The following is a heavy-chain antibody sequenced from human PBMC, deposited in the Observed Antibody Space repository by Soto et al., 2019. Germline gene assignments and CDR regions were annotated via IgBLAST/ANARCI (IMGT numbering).Heavy chain of an antibody. D-gene: IGHD1-26*01. CDR1: GFTFSSYA. V-gene: IGHV3-23*01. CDR2: IRGRGGST. J-gene: IGHJ4*02. Sequence: GGSLRLSCAASGFTFSSYAMXWVRQAPGKGLEWVSAIRGRGGSTYYADSVKGRFTISRDNSKNTLYLQMNSLRAEDTAVYYCAKDLRSYSGSFFFDYWGQGTLVTVSS. CDR3: AKDLRSYSGSFFFDY.